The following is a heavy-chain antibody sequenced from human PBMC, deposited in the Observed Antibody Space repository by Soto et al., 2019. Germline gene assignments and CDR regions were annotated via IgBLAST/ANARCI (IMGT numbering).Heavy chain of an antibody. CDR3: ARTPDR. Sequence: SETLSLTCTVSGGSISSYYWSWIRQPPGKGLEWIGYIYYSGSTYYNPSLKSRVTISVDTSKNQFSLKLSSVTAADTAVYYCARTPDRWGQGTLVTVSS. J-gene: IGHJ5*02. CDR1: GGSISSYY. V-gene: IGHV4-59*12. CDR2: IYYSGST.